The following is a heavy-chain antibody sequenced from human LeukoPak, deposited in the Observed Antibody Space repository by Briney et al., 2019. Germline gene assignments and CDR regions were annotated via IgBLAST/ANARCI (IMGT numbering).Heavy chain of an antibody. D-gene: IGHD1-14*01. Sequence: SETLSLTCAVSGGSISSSNWWSWVRQPPGKGLEWIGYIYYSGSTNYNPSLKSRVTISVDTSKNQFSLKLSSVTAADTAVYYCARGTPDPYYYYYYGMDVWGQGTTVTVSS. CDR3: ARGTPDPYYYYYYGMDV. CDR2: IYYSGST. V-gene: IGHV4-4*02. J-gene: IGHJ6*02. CDR1: GGSISSSNW.